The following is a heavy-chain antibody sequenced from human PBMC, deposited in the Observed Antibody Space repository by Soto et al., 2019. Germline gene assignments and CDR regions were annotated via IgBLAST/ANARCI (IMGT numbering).Heavy chain of an antibody. V-gene: IGHV4-34*01. CDR1: GGSFSGYY. CDR2: INHSGST. CDR3: ARGPITTNPRFDP. Sequence: SETLSLTCAVYGGSFSGYYWSWIRQPPGKGLEWIGEINHSGSTNYNPSLKSRVTISVDTSKNQFSLKLSSVTAADTAVYYCARGPITTNPRFDPWGQGTLVTVS. D-gene: IGHD3-22*01. J-gene: IGHJ5*02.